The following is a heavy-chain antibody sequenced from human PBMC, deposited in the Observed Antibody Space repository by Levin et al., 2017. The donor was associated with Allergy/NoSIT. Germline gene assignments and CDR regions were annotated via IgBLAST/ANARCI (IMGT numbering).Heavy chain of an antibody. Sequence: ASVKVSCAASGFTFSSYAMSWVRQAPGKGLDWVSAISGIGGRTYYADSVKGRFSISRDNSKNTLYLQINSLRAEDTALYYCAKGQYDFWSDYWGQGTLVTVSS. D-gene: IGHD3-3*01. CDR1: GFTFSSYA. J-gene: IGHJ4*02. V-gene: IGHV3-23*01. CDR3: AKGQYDFWSDY. CDR2: ISGIGGRT.